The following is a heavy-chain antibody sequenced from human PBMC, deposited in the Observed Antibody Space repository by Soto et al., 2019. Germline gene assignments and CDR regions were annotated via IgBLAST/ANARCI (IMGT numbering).Heavy chain of an antibody. CDR1: DGSFSGYY. V-gene: IGHV4-34*01. CDR2: INHGGSG. Sequence: SETLSLTCAVYDGSFSGYYWSWIRQPPGKGLEWIGEINHGGSGNYNPSLKSRVIISEDTSKSQISLKLSSVTAADTSVYYCARGPYGLDVWGQGTTVTVSS. J-gene: IGHJ6*02. CDR3: ARGPYGLDV.